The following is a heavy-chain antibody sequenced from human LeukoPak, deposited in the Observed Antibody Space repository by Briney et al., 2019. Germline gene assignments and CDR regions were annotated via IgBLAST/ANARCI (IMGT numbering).Heavy chain of an antibody. J-gene: IGHJ4*02. V-gene: IGHV3-23*01. CDR2: IGGRGDAS. D-gene: IGHD3-16*01. CDR1: GFTFTAAW. CDR3: AKGRGSGTWAKDY. Sequence: PGGSLRLSCAASGFTFTAAWMSWVRQAPGKGLEWVSLIGGRGDASYYADSVKGRFTISRDNSKNTLFLQMSSLRAEDTAVYYCAKGRGSGTWAKDYWGQGTLVTVSS.